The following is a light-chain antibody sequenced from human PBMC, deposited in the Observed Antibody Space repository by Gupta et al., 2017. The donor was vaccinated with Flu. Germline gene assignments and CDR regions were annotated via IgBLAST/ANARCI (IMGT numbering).Light chain of an antibody. Sequence: SAELTQPPSVSVSPGQTARITCSGDTFPRQYASWYQQRPGQAPVLLIYKDTERPSGIPERFSGSSSGTTVTLTISGVQAEDEADDYCQSTVNVDTWVCGGGTKLTV. V-gene: IGLV3-25*03. CDR1: TFPRQY. CDR2: KDT. J-gene: IGLJ3*02. CDR3: QSTVNVDTWV.